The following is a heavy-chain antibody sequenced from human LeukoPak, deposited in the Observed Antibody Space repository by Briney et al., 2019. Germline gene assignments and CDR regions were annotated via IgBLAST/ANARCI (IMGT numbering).Heavy chain of an antibody. CDR3: ARTQTEYSYGHPYCFDY. CDR2: ISSTTGTT. D-gene: IGHD5-18*01. Sequence: PGGSLRLSCAGSGFTFSTYSMNWVRQAPGKGLEWVSYISSTTGTTYYADSVKGRFTISRDNSKNTLYLQMNSLRAEDTAVYYCARTQTEYSYGHPYCFDYWGQGTLVTVSS. V-gene: IGHV3-48*01. CDR1: GFTFSTYS. J-gene: IGHJ4*02.